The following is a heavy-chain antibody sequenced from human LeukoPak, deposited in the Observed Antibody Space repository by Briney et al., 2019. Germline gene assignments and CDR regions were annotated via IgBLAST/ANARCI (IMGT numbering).Heavy chain of an antibody. CDR2: INPNTGVT. Sequence: ASVKVSCKASGYTFTGYYMHWVRQAPGQGLEWMGWINPNTGVTNYAQKFQGRVTLTRDTSIITAYMELTRLRSDDPAMYYCARDRTTVTTGYYGMGVWGQGTTLTVSS. J-gene: IGHJ6*02. D-gene: IGHD4-17*01. V-gene: IGHV1-2*02. CDR1: GYTFTGYY. CDR3: ARDRTTVTTGYYGMGV.